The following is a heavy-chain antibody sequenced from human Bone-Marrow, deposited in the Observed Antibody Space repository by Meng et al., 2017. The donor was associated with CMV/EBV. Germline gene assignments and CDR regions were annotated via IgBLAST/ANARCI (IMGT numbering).Heavy chain of an antibody. V-gene: IGHV3-21*01. CDR1: GFTFNNYN. CDR2: IDSRSTYI. J-gene: IGHJ4*02. D-gene: IGHD3-3*01. Sequence: GGSLRLSCAASGFTFNNYNMNWVRQAPGKGLEWVSSIDSRSTYIYYIDSVKGRFTISRDNAEDSRYLQMNSLTAEDTAVYYCARDHDFWRGSCNYFDLWGQGTLDPVSS. CDR3: ARDHDFWRGSCNYFDL.